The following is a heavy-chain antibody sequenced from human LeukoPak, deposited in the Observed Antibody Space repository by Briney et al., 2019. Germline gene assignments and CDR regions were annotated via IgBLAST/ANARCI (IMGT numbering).Heavy chain of an antibody. CDR3: ARVNWILDY. D-gene: IGHD1-1*01. V-gene: IGHV4-38-2*02. CDR2: IYYSGST. CDR1: GYSISSGYY. Sequence: SETLSLTCTVSGYSISSGYYWGWIRQPPGKGLEWIGSIYYSGSTYYNPSLKSRVTMSVDTSKNQFSLKMRSVTAADTAVYYCARVNWILDYWGQGTLVTVSS. J-gene: IGHJ4*02.